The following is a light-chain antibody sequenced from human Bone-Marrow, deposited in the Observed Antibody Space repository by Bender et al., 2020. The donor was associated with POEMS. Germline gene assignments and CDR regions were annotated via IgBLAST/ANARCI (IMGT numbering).Light chain of an antibody. V-gene: IGLV2-23*02. CDR1: SSDVGSYNL. J-gene: IGLJ3*02. CDR3: AVWDDSLNGWV. CDR2: EVT. Sequence: QSALTQPASVSGSPGQSITISCTGTSSDVGSYNLVSWYQQHPGKAPKLMIYEVTKRPSGVSNRFSGSKSGNTASLTIAGLQAEDEAVYYCAVWDDSLNGWVFGGGTKLTVL.